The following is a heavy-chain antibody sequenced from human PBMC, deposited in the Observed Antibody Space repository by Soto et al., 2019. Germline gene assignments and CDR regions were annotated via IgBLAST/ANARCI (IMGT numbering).Heavy chain of an antibody. Sequence: SETLSLTCTVSGGSISSYYWSWIRQPPGKGLEWIGYIYYSGSTNYNPSLKSRVTISVDTSKNQFSLKLSSVTAADTAVYYCARYSNCTNGVCYIDYWGQGTLVTVSS. J-gene: IGHJ4*02. D-gene: IGHD2-8*01. V-gene: IGHV4-59*08. CDR2: IYYSGST. CDR1: GGSISSYY. CDR3: ARYSNCTNGVCYIDY.